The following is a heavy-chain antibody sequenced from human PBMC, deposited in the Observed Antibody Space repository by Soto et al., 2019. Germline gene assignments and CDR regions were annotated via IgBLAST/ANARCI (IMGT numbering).Heavy chain of an antibody. CDR1: GFSVSSTN. J-gene: IGHJ6*02. V-gene: IGHV3-53*02. CDR3: AKDLGPLRLLNYYFYGLDV. Sequence: EVQLVETGGGVVQRGGSLTLSFNASGFSVSSTNMTWARQAPGRGLEWVAVIESGGSAHYADSVKGRFTISMDDPKNIIYLQMHTLRAEDTAVYYCAKDLGPLRLLNYYFYGLDVWGQGTSVTVSS. D-gene: IGHD2-15*01. CDR2: IESGGSA.